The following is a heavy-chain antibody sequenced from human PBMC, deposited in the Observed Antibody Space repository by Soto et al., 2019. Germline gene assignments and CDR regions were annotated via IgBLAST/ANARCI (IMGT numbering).Heavy chain of an antibody. Sequence: QVQLLQWGTGALKPSETLSLTCTVHGGSLGGYYWNWIRQSPGKALEWIGEVSHVDSTNYNPSLKGRATISLATPKNQLSLKLTSMTAADTAVYYCARAYLTGTTPPYNWFDRWGQGTLVTVSS. CDR3: ARAYLTGTTPPYNWFDR. CDR2: VSHVDST. D-gene: IGHD1-7*01. V-gene: IGHV4-34*01. J-gene: IGHJ5*02. CDR1: GGSLGGYY.